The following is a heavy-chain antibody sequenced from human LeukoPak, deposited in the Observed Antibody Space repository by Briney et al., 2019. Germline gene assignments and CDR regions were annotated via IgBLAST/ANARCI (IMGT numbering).Heavy chain of an antibody. CDR2: MNPNSDNT. D-gene: IGHD6-19*01. V-gene: IGHV1-8*03. J-gene: IGHJ4*02. CDR1: GYTFTSYD. Sequence: EASVKVSCKASGYTFTSYDINWVRQAAGQGLEWMGWMNPNSDNTGYSQNFQGRVTFTRDTSISTAYMELSSLRSEDTAVYYCARPEYSSGWTYFDYWGQGTLVTVSS. CDR3: ARPEYSSGWTYFDY.